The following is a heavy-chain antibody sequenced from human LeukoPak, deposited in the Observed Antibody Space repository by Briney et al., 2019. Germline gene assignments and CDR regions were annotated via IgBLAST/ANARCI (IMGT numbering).Heavy chain of an antibody. CDR1: GGSISSSSYY. V-gene: IGHV4-39*01. D-gene: IGHD3-22*01. J-gene: IGHJ4*02. Sequence: SETLSLTCTVSGGSISSSSYYWGWIRQPPGEGLEWIGSIYYSGSTYYNPSLKSRVTISVDTSKNQFSLKLSSVTAADTAVYYCARHTYDSSGYYYFHFDYWGQGTLVTVSS. CDR2: IYYSGST. CDR3: ARHTYDSSGYYYFHFDY.